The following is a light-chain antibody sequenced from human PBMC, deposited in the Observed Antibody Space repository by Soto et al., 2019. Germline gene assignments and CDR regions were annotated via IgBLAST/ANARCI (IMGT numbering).Light chain of an antibody. CDR3: LLYHSDVVI. CDR2: DTS. J-gene: IGLJ2*01. CDR1: TGTVTSGHY. Sequence: QAVVTQEPSLTVSPGGTVSLTCGSSTGTVTSGHYPYWFQQKPGQAPRTLIYDTSNKYSWTPARFSGSLLGDKAALTLSGAQPEDEAEYYCLLYHSDVVIFGGGTKVTVL. V-gene: IGLV7-46*01.